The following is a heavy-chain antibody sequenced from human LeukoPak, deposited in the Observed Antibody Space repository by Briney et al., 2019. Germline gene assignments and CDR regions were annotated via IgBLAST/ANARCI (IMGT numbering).Heavy chain of an antibody. CDR1: GFTFSSYC. D-gene: IGHD2-15*01. Sequence: GGSLRLSCAASGFTFSSYCMHWVRQAPGKGLEWVAVIWYDESNKYYADPVKVRFNISRDNSKNTLYLQMNSLRAEDTAVYCCARESGYCSGGNCYLFDYWGQGTLVTVSS. CDR3: ARESGYCSGGNCYLFDY. CDR2: IWYDESNK. V-gene: IGHV3-33*01. J-gene: IGHJ4*02.